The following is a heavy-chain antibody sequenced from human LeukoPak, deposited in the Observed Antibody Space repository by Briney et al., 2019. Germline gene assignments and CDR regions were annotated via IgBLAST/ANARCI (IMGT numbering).Heavy chain of an antibody. J-gene: IGHJ5*02. V-gene: IGHV1-18*01. D-gene: IGHD2-21*02. CDR1: GYTFTSYG. Sequence: ASVKVSCKASGYTFTSYGISWVRQAPRQGLEWMGWISAYNGNTNYAQKLQGRVTMTTDTSTSTAYMELRSLRSDDTAVYYCAYCGGDCYSRWFDPWGQGTLVTVSS. CDR2: ISAYNGNT. CDR3: AYCGGDCYSRWFDP.